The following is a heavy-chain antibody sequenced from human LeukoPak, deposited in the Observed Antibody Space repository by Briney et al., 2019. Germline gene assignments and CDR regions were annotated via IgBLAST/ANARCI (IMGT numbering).Heavy chain of an antibody. J-gene: IGHJ4*02. D-gene: IGHD3-22*01. CDR2: IYYSGST. CDR3: ARAEYYDSSGYHN. V-gene: IGHV4-59*11. CDR1: GGSISSHY. Sequence: KTSETLSLTCTVSGGSISSHYWSWIRQPPGKGLKWIGYIYYSGSTNYNPSLKSRVTISVDTSKNQFSLKLSSVTAADTAVYYCARAEYYDSSGYHNWGQGTLVTVSS.